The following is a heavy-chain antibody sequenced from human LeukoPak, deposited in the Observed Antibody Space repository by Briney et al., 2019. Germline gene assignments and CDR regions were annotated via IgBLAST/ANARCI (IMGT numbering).Heavy chain of an antibody. CDR1: GFTFSSYS. V-gene: IGHV3-21*01. CDR3: ARSVYSGYDLVDY. CDR2: ISSSSSYI. J-gene: IGHJ4*02. D-gene: IGHD5-12*01. Sequence: GGSLRLPCAASGFTFSSYSMNWVRQAPGKGLEWVSSISSSSSYIYYADSVKGRFTISRDNAKNSLYLQMNSLRAEDTAVYYCARSVYSGYDLVDYWGQGTLVTVSS.